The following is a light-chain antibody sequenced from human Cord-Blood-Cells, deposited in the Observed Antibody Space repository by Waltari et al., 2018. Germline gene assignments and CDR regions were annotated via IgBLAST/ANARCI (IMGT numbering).Light chain of an antibody. V-gene: IGLV2-23*01. Sequence: QSALTQPASVSGSPGPSITISCTGTSSDVGSYNLVSWYQQHPGKAPKLMIYEGSKRPSGVSNRCSGSKSGNTASLTMSGLQAEDEADYYCCSYAGSSTYVFGTGTKVTVL. CDR3: CSYAGSSTYV. CDR1: SSDVGSYNL. CDR2: EGS. J-gene: IGLJ1*01.